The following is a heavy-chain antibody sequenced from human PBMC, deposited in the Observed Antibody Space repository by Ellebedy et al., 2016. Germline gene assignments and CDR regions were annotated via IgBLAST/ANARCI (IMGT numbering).Heavy chain of an antibody. CDR3: VSSKTPSGRY. J-gene: IGHJ4*02. Sequence: HTGGSLRLSCAASEFTFSSYWMHWVRRAPGKGLVWVSRIDPDGGDTKYADSVKGRFTISRDNAKNTLYLQMNSLRAEDTAVYYCVSSKTPSGRYWGQGTLVTVSS. CDR1: EFTFSSYW. D-gene: IGHD4-11*01. V-gene: IGHV3-74*03. CDR2: IDPDGGDT.